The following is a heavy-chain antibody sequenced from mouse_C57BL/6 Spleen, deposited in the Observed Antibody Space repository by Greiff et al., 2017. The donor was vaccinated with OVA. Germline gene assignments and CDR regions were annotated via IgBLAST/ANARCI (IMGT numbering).Heavy chain of an antibody. CDR1: GFTFSDYG. CDR3: ARFYDYDDAMDY. Sequence: EVMLVESGGGLVKPGGSLKLSCAASGFTFSDYGMHWVRQAPEKGLEWVAYISSGSSTIYYADTVKGRFTISRDNAKNTLFLQMTSLRSEDTAMYYCARFYDYDDAMDYWGQGTSVTVSS. V-gene: IGHV5-17*01. CDR2: ISSGSSTI. D-gene: IGHD2-4*01. J-gene: IGHJ4*01.